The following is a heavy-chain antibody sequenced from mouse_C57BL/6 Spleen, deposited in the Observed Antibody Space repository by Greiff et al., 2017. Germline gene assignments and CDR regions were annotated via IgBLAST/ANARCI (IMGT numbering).Heavy chain of an antibody. D-gene: IGHD2-4*01. Sequence: QVQLQQPGAELVKPGASVKLSCKASGYTFTSYWMQWVKQRPGQGLEWIGEIDPSDSYTNYNQKFKGKATLTVDTSSSTAYMQLSSLTSEDSAVYYCARSRLRREIFFAYWGQGTLVTVSA. CDR2: IDPSDSYT. V-gene: IGHV1-50*01. CDR1: GYTFTSYW. CDR3: ARSRLRREIFFAY. J-gene: IGHJ3*01.